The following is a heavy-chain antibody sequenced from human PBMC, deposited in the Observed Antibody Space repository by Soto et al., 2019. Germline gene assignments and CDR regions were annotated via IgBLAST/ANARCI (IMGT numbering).Heavy chain of an antibody. D-gene: IGHD2-8*01. CDR1: CGSIINFY. CDR3: ARAPMVLSRSYFDS. J-gene: IGHJ4*02. CDR2: ISYSGNT. V-gene: IGHV4-59*01. Sequence: SETLSLTCTVSCGSIINFYWSWIRQPPGKGLEWIGYISYSGNTNYNPSLKSRVSISVDTSKNQLSLNLTSVTAADTAVYYCARAPMVLSRSYFDSWGQGTPVTVSS.